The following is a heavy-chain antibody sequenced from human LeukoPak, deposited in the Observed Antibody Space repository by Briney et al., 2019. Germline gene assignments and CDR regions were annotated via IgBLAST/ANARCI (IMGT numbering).Heavy chain of an antibody. CDR3: ARASTTPPHEY. J-gene: IGHJ4*02. CDR2: IYSGGST. D-gene: IGHD1-14*01. CDR1: GFTVSSNY. V-gene: IGHV3-66*01. Sequence: GGSLRLSCAASGFTVSSNYMSWVRQAPGKGLEWVSVIYSGGSTYYADSVKGRFTISRDNSKNTLFLQMNSLRAEDTAVYYCARASTTPPHEYWGQGTLVTVSS.